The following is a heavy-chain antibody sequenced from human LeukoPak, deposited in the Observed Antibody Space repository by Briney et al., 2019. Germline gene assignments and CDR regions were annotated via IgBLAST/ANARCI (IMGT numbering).Heavy chain of an antibody. D-gene: IGHD2-15*01. V-gene: IGHV3-15*01. Sequence: KPGGSLRLSCAASGLTFSKAWMSWVRQAPGKGLEWVGRIKSKIDGGTIEYAAPVKGRFTISRDHSKNTQYLQMNSLKTEDTAVYYCTTDGYCSGGNCYSFDYWGQGILVTVSA. CDR1: GLTFSKAW. CDR3: TTDGYCSGGNCYSFDY. CDR2: IKSKIDGGTI. J-gene: IGHJ4*02.